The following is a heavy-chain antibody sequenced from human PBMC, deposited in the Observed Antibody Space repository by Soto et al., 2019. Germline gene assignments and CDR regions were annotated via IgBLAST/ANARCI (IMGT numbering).Heavy chain of an antibody. D-gene: IGHD6-13*01. CDR3: ARDPGAAAVTDY. CDR2: INAGNGNT. J-gene: IGHJ4*02. V-gene: IGHV1-3*01. CDR1: GYTLTELS. Sequence: ASVKVSCKVSGYTLTELSMHWVRQAPGKGLELMGCINAGNGNTKYSQKFQGRVTITRDTSASTAYMELSSLRSEDTAVYYCARDPGAAAVTDYWGQGTLVTVSS.